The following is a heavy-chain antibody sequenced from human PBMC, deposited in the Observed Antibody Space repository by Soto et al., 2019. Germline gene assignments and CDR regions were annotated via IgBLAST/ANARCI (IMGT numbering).Heavy chain of an antibody. CDR1: GFTFSSYA. CDR3: AKEFSSSSPYYYYYYGMDV. V-gene: IGHV3-23*01. J-gene: IGHJ6*02. CDR2: ISGSGGST. Sequence: GGSLRLSCAASGFTFSSYAMSWVRQAPGKGLEWVSAISGSGGSTYYADSVKGRFTISRDNSKNTLYLQMNSLRAEDTAVYYCAKEFSSSSPYYYYYYGMDVWGQGTTVTVSS. D-gene: IGHD6-13*01.